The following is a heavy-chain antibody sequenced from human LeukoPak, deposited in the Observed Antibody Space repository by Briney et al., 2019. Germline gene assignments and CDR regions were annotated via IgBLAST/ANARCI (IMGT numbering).Heavy chain of an antibody. Sequence: PSETLSLTCAVYGGSFRGYYWSWIRQPPGKGLEWIGEINHSGSTNYNPSLKSRVTISVDTSKNQFSLKLSSVTAADTAVYYCARGYCSSTSCCGIWFDPWGQGTLVTVSS. J-gene: IGHJ5*02. CDR3: ARGYCSSTSCCGIWFDP. V-gene: IGHV4-34*01. D-gene: IGHD2-2*01. CDR1: GGSFRGYY. CDR2: INHSGST.